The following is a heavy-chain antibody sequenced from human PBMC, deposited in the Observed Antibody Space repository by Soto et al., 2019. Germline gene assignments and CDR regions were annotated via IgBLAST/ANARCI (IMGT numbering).Heavy chain of an antibody. J-gene: IGHJ3*02. D-gene: IGHD4-17*01. V-gene: IGHV4-61*08. CDR2: IYYSGST. CDR1: GGSISSGGYS. CDR3: ARLYGLDAFDI. Sequence: SSETLSLTCAVSGGSISSGGYSWSWIRQPPGKGLEWIGYIYYSGSTNYNPSLKSRVTISVDTSKNQFSLKLSSVTAADTAVYYCARLYGLDAFDIWGQGTMVTVSS.